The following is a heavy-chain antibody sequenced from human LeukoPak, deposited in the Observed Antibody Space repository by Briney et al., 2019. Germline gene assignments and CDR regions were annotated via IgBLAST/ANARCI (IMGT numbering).Heavy chain of an antibody. Sequence: GGSLRLSCAASGFTFDDYTMHWVRQAPGKGLEWVSLISWDGGDTHFADSVKGRFTISRDNSKNSLYLQMNSLRAEDTAFYYCGKDLFTSSTGWYGPPDYWGQGTLVTVSS. CDR1: GFTFDDYT. CDR3: GKDLFTSSTGWYGPPDY. CDR2: ISWDGGDT. D-gene: IGHD2-2*01. J-gene: IGHJ4*02. V-gene: IGHV3-43*01.